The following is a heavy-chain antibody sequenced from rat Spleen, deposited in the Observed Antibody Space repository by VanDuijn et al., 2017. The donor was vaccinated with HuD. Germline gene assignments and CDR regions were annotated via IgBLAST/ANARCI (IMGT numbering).Heavy chain of an antibody. CDR3: STYSDFGTSPFAY. J-gene: IGHJ3*01. CDR2: ITNASGRT. CDR1: GFTFNNYW. Sequence: EVQLVESGGGLVQPGRSLKLSCVASGFTFNNYWMTWIRQAPGKGLEWVASITNASGRTYYPDSVKGRFTIARDNAKNALYLQMDSLRSEDTATYYCSTYSDFGTSPFAYWGQGTLFTVSS. D-gene: IGHD3-2*01. V-gene: IGHV5-31*01.